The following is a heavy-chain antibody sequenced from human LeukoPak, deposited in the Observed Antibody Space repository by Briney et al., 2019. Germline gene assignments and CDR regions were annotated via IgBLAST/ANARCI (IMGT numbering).Heavy chain of an antibody. CDR1: GFTFSSYA. Sequence: GGSLRLSCAASGFTFSSYAMSWVRQAPGKGLEWVSAISGSGGSTYYADSVKGRFTISRDNSKNTLYLQMNSLRAEDTAVYYCARDLRTTDSSGYFDYWGQGTLVTVSS. V-gene: IGHV3-23*01. D-gene: IGHD3-22*01. CDR2: ISGSGGST. CDR3: ARDLRTTDSSGYFDY. J-gene: IGHJ4*02.